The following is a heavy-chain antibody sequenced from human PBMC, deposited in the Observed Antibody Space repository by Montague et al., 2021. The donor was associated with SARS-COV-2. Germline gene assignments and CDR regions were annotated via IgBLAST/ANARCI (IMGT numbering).Heavy chain of an antibody. J-gene: IGHJ6*02. Sequence: SETLSLTCTVSGGSISSYYWSWNRQPPGKGLEWIGYMYYSGSTNYNPSLKSRVTLSVDTSKNQFSLKVTSVTAADTAVYYCARGGGYSNYGLDVWGPGTTGTVSS. CDR2: MYYSGST. D-gene: IGHD3-22*01. V-gene: IGHV4-59*13. CDR1: GGSISSYY. CDR3: ARGGGYSNYGLDV.